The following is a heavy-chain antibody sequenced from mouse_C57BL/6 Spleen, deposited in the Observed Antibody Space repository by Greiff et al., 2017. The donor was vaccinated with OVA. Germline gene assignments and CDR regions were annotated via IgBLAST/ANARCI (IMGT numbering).Heavy chain of an antibody. V-gene: IGHV1-52*01. Sequence: QVQLQQPGAELVRPGSSVKLSCKASGYTFTSYWMHWVKQRPIQGLEWIGNIDPSDSETHYNQKFKDKATLTVDKSSSTAYMQLSSLTSEYSAVYYCARRGYYGSSYGAMDYWGQGTSVTVSS. CDR1: GYTFTSYW. D-gene: IGHD1-1*01. CDR2: IDPSDSET. J-gene: IGHJ4*01. CDR3: ARRGYYGSSYGAMDY.